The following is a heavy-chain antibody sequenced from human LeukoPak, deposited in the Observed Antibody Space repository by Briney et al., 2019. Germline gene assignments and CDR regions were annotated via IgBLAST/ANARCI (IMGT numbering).Heavy chain of an antibody. J-gene: IGHJ4*02. V-gene: IGHV3-23*01. D-gene: IGHD6-13*01. Sequence: GGSLRLSCAASTFIFSDYAMTWVRQAPGKGLEWVSTISGGGDATYYAHSVKGRFAVSRDNSKKTLYLQLNSLRAEDTAVYYCAKGLAMYSSSRTPFDYWGQGTLVTVSS. CDR1: TFIFSDYA. CDR2: ISGGGDAT. CDR3: AKGLAMYSSSRTPFDY.